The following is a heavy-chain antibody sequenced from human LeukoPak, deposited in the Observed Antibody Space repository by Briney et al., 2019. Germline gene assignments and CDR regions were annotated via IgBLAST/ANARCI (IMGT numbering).Heavy chain of an antibody. D-gene: IGHD3-10*01. V-gene: IGHV3-15*01. CDR1: GFTFSNAW. CDR3: IVGGSYYTY. Sequence: GGSLRLSCAASGFTFSNAWMGWVRQAPGKGLEWVGRIKSKAAGGTTDYAAPVQGRFTISRDDSENTLYLQMNSLKTEDAAVYYCIVGGSYYTYWGQGTLVTVSS. J-gene: IGHJ4*02. CDR2: IKSKAAGGTT.